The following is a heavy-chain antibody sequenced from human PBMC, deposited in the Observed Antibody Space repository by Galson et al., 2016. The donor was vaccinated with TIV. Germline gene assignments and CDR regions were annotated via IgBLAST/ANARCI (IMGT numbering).Heavy chain of an antibody. V-gene: IGHV6-1*01. CDR3: TRAAGKNGASCYATCETFDI. Sequence: CAISGDSVSSDSAAWNWVRQSPSRDLEWLGRTYYRSRWYYDYKVSVKSRITINPDTSKNQFSLQLNSVTPEDTAVYYCTRAAGKNGASCYATCETFDIWGQGTMVTVSS. CDR2: TYYRSRWYY. CDR1: GDSVSSDSAA. J-gene: IGHJ3*02. D-gene: IGHD2-2*01.